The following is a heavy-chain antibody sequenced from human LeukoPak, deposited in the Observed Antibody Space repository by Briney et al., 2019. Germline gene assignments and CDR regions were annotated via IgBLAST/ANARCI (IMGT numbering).Heavy chain of an antibody. J-gene: IGHJ4*02. CDR2: ISGSGGST. D-gene: IGHD3-3*01. CDR1: GFTFSSYA. Sequence: GGSLRLSCAASGFTFSSYAMSWVRQAPGKGLEWVSAISGSGGSTYYADSVKGRFTISRDNSKNTLYLQMNSLRAEDTAVYYCAKAGLDYDFWSGSDYWGQGTLVTVSS. V-gene: IGHV3-23*01. CDR3: AKAGLDYDFWSGSDY.